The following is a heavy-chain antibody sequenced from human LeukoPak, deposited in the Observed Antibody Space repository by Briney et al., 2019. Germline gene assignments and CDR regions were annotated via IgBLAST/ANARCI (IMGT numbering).Heavy chain of an antibody. Sequence: GGSLRLPCAASGFTFSSYSMNWVRQAPGKGLEWVSSISSSSSYIYYADSVKGRFTISRDNAKNSLYLQMNSLRAEDTAVYYCARSIVGARQGAFDIWGQGTMVTVSS. J-gene: IGHJ3*02. V-gene: IGHV3-21*01. CDR1: GFTFSSYS. CDR3: ARSIVGARQGAFDI. D-gene: IGHD1-26*01. CDR2: ISSSSSYI.